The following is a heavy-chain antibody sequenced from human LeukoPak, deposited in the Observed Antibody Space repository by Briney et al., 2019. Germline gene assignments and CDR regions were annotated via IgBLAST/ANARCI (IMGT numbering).Heavy chain of an antibody. Sequence: GGSLRLSCAASGFTFSSYATHWVRQAPGKGLEWVAVISYDGSNKYYADSVKGRFTISRDNSKNTLYLQMNSLRAEDTAVYYCARGGPGGYVVYWGQGTLVTVSS. J-gene: IGHJ4*02. CDR1: GFTFSSYA. V-gene: IGHV3-30*04. CDR3: ARGGPGGYVVY. CDR2: ISYDGSNK. D-gene: IGHD2-8*02.